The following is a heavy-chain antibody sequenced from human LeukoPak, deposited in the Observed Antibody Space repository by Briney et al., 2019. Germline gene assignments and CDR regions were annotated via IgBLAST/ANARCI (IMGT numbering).Heavy chain of an antibody. D-gene: IGHD7-27*01. J-gene: IGHJ4*02. Sequence: TGGSLRLSCAASGFTFSDSYMSWIRQVPGKGLEWISYISSSGGTIYYADSVKGRFTISRDNAKNSLYLQMNSPRAEDTAVYYCAKEGGDWGEGYFDYWGQGTLVTVSS. V-gene: IGHV3-11*01. CDR1: GFTFSDSY. CDR2: ISSSGGTI. CDR3: AKEGGDWGEGYFDY.